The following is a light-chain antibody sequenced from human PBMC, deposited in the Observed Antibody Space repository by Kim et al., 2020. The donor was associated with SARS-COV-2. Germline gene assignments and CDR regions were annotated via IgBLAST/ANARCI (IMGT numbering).Light chain of an antibody. V-gene: IGKV3-11*01. CDR3: HQRGNWPLT. CDR1: ESISNS. Sequence: EIVLTQSPATLSLSPGERATLSCRASESISNSLAWYQQKPGQTPSLLIYDTSNRATGIPARFSGSGSGTDFTRTISSLEPEDFAIYYCHQRGNWPLTFGGEAKMDIK. CDR2: DTS. J-gene: IGKJ4*02.